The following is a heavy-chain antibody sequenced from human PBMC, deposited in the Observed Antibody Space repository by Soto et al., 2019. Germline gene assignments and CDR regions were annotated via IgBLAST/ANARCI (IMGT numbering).Heavy chain of an antibody. J-gene: IGHJ6*02. Sequence: QVQLVQSGAEVKKPASSVKVSCKASVGTFSSYAISWVRQAPGQGLEWMGGIIHIFGTADYAQKFQGRVTMTADESTSTDYMELSRLRSEDTAVYYCATHWTGVYRYDDGMDVWGQGTTVPVSS. CDR1: VGTFSSYA. D-gene: IGHD2-8*02. V-gene: IGHV1-69*12. CDR3: ATHWTGVYRYDDGMDV. CDR2: IIHIFGTA.